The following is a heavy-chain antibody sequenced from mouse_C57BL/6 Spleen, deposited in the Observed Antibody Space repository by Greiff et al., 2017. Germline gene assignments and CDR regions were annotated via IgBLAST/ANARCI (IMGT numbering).Heavy chain of an antibody. D-gene: IGHD1-1*01. CDR3: AKRYYGTFYAMDY. CDR1: GFTFSDYG. J-gene: IGHJ4*01. CDR2: NSSGSSTI. V-gene: IGHV5-17*03. Sequence: EVKLVESGGGLVKPGGSLKLSCTASGFTFSDYGMHWVRQAPEKGLEWVAYNSSGSSTIYYADTVKGRFTCSRDNSKNTLYLQITSLSSEDAAMYYCAKRYYGTFYAMDYWGQGTSVTVSS.